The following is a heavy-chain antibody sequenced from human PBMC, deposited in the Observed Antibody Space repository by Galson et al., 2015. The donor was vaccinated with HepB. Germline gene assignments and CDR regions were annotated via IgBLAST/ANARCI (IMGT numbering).Heavy chain of an antibody. J-gene: IGHJ4*02. CDR1: GDSVSNSGAA. CDR3: ARDPSGSYGCWD. CDR2: TQYRSKWYN. D-gene: IGHD1-26*01. V-gene: IGHV6-1*01. Sequence: CAISGDSVSNSGAAWNWIRQSPSRGLEWLGRTQYRSKWYNDYAVSVKSRITINPDTSKNQFSLQLNSVTAEDTAVYYCARDPSGSYGCWDWGQGTLVTVSS.